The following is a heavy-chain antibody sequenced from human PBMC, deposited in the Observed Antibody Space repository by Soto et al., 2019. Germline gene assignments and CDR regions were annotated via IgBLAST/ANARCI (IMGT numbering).Heavy chain of an antibody. D-gene: IGHD3-3*02. CDR2: ILFDARNK. J-gene: IGHJ6*01. V-gene: IGHV3-30*04. CDR3: WRDNYGVIFMSGLDV. CDR1: GFTFSSYA. Sequence: WGSLRLSCAASGFTFSSYAIHSVRQAPGKGLGWVASILFDARNKYYADCGQGPFTISRDNCKCTLYLQVNSLRAEDTGLYYCWRDNYGVIFMSGLDVSGEGTKVKVSS.